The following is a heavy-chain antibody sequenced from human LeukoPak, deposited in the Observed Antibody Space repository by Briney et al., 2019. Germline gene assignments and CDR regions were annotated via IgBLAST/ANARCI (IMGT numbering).Heavy chain of an antibody. J-gene: IGHJ4*02. CDR3: ARTYYGSGTYFDY. Sequence: GGSLSLSCAASGFTFSTYTMDWVRQAPGKGLEWVSSITSTSDYIYYADSVKGRFTISRDYAKNSLYLQMDSLRAEDTAVYYCARTYYGSGTYFDYWGQGTLVIVSS. V-gene: IGHV3-21*01. CDR2: ITSTSDYI. D-gene: IGHD3-10*01. CDR1: GFTFSTYT.